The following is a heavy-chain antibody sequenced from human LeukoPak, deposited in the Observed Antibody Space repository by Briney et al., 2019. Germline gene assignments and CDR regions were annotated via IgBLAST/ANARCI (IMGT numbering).Heavy chain of an antibody. Sequence: GGSLRLSCAASGFTFSSYGMHWVRQAPGKGLEWVAVISYDGSNKYYADSVKGRFTISRDNSKNTLYLQMNSLRAEDTAVYYCAKDRGRGAVAVDIWGQGTMVTVSS. CDR3: AKDRGRGAVAVDI. D-gene: IGHD6-19*01. CDR1: GFTFSSYG. J-gene: IGHJ3*02. CDR2: ISYDGSNK. V-gene: IGHV3-30*18.